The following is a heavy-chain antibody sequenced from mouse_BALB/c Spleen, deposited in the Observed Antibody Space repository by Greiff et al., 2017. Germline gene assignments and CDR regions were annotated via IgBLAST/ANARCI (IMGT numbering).Heavy chain of an antibody. CDR1: GFTFSSYA. CDR2: ISSGGST. Sequence: EVKLMESGGGLVKPGGSLKLSCAASGFTFSSYAMSWVRQTPEKRLEWVASISSGGSTYYPDSVKGRFTISRDNARNNLYLQMSSLKSEDTAMYYCARGYYGNLRYYAMDYWGQGTSVTVSS. D-gene: IGHD2-1*01. CDR3: ARGYYGNLRYYAMDY. J-gene: IGHJ4*01. V-gene: IGHV5-6-5*01.